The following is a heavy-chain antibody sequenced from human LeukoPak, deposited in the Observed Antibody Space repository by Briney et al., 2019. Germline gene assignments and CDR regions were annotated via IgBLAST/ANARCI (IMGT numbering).Heavy chain of an antibody. J-gene: IGHJ4*02. CDR1: GGSFSGYY. Sequence: SETLSLTCAVYGGSFSGYYWSWIRQPPGKGLEWIGEINHSGSTNYNPSLKSRVTISVDTSKNQFSLKLSSVTAADTAVYYCARDRELWLVKYFDYWGQGTLVTVSS. CDR2: INHSGST. D-gene: IGHD5-18*01. CDR3: ARDRELWLVKYFDY. V-gene: IGHV4-34*01.